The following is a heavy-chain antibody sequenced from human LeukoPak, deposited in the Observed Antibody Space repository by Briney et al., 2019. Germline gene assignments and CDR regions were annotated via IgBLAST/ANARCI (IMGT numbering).Heavy chain of an antibody. Sequence: SETLSLTCAVYGGSFSGYYWSWIRQPPGKGLEWIGEINHSGSTNYNPSLKSRVTISVDTSKDQFSLTLSSVTAADTAVYYCARELGYCSSTSCRSDYWGEGTLVTVSS. J-gene: IGHJ4*02. D-gene: IGHD2-2*01. CDR2: INHSGST. CDR1: GGSFSGYY. V-gene: IGHV4-34*01. CDR3: ARELGYCSSTSCRSDY.